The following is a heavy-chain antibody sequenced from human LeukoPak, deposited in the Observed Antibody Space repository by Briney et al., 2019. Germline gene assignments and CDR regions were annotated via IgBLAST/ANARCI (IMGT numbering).Heavy chain of an antibody. J-gene: IGHJ4*02. CDR1: GFTFSNYW. CDR3: AALGHGRDF. Sequence: GGSLRLSCAASGFTFSNYWMHWVRQGPGKGLEWVSHINGDGNTPSYADFVKGRFTISRDNAKNTVYLQMNNLRAEDTAVYYCAALGHGRDFWGQGALVTVSS. CDR2: INGDGNTP. V-gene: IGHV3-74*01.